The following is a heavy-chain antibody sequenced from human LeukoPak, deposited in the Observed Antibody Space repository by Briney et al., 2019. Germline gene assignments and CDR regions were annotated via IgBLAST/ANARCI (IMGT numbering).Heavy chain of an antibody. Sequence: GGSLRLSCAASGFTFSSYAMSWVRQAPGKGLEWVSAISGSGGSTYYADSVKGRFTISRDNSKNTLYLQMNSLRAEDTAVYYCAKQPTYYYDSSGYSWGQGTLVTVSS. CDR3: AKQPTYYYDSSGYS. J-gene: IGHJ4*02. V-gene: IGHV3-23*01. CDR2: ISGSGGST. CDR1: GFTFSSYA. D-gene: IGHD3-22*01.